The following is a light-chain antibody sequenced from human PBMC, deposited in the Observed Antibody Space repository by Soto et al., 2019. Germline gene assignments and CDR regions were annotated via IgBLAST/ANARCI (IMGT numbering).Light chain of an antibody. CDR1: QIVLGNN. Sequence: EIVLTQSPGTLSLSPGQRPTLSCSASQIVLGNNLAWYQQKPGQAPRLLIFGASSRATGTPDRFSGSGSGTDFTLTISRLEPEDFAVYYCQQCGSSPWTFGQGTKVDI. V-gene: IGKV3-20*01. CDR2: GAS. J-gene: IGKJ1*01. CDR3: QQCGSSPWT.